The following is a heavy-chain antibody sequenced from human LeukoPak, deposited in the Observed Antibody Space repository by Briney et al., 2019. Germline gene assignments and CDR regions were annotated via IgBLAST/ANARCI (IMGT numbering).Heavy chain of an antibody. D-gene: IGHD6-13*01. Sequence: VASVKVSCKASGGTFSSYAITWVRQAPGPGLEWMGRIIPIFGTATYAQKFQGRVTITTDESTSTAYMELSTLRSDDTAVYYCARERPPGDSSNWFLEGYFDIWGQGTLVTVSS. CDR3: ARERPPGDSSNWFLEGYFDI. CDR2: IIPIFGTA. CDR1: GGTFSSYA. J-gene: IGHJ4*02. V-gene: IGHV1-69*05.